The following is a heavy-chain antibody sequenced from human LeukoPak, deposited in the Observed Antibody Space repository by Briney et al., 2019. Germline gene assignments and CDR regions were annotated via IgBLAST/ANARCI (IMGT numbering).Heavy chain of an antibody. Sequence: GESLKISCKGSGYSFTSYWIGWVRQMPGKGLEWMGIIYPGDSDTRYSPSFQGQVTISADKSISTAYLEWSSLKASDTAIYYCARGKIGYSYGSYYWGQGTLVTVSS. D-gene: IGHD5-18*01. V-gene: IGHV5-51*01. CDR2: IYPGDSDT. J-gene: IGHJ4*02. CDR3: ARGKIGYSYGSYY. CDR1: GYSFTSYW.